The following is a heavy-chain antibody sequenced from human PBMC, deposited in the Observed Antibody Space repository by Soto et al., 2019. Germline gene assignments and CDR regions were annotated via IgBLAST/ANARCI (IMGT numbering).Heavy chain of an antibody. J-gene: IGHJ5*02. D-gene: IGHD5-12*01. Sequence: GGSLRLSCEVSGFILSGYGMHWVRQAPGKGLEWVAVIWYHGTTKNYADSVKGRFTISRDISKNTVYLQMDSLKVEDTAVYYCARDVDRTSHLNWFDPWGQGVMVSVSS. V-gene: IGHV3-33*01. CDR3: ARDVDRTSHLNWFDP. CDR1: GFILSGYG. CDR2: IWYHGTTK.